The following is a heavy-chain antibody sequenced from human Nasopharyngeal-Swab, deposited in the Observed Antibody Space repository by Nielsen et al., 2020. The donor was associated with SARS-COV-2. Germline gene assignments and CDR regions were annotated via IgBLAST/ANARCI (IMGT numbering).Heavy chain of an antibody. CDR2: IHSSGST. D-gene: IGHD3-9*01. V-gene: IGHV4-61*01. CDR3: AREYYDILTGYSRFEY. CDR1: GGTVSGGSISSYY. J-gene: IGHJ4*02. Sequence: SETLSLTCTVSGGTVSGGSISSYYWSWIQQPPGKGLEWIGYIHSSGSTKYNPSLKSRVTISVDTSKNQFSLKLSSVTAADTAVYYCAREYYDILTGYSRFEYWGQGTLVTVSS.